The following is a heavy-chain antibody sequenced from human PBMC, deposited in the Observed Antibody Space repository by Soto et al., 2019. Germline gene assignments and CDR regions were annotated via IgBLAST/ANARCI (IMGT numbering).Heavy chain of an antibody. CDR3: ARFHYGSGSFYNWFDP. Sequence: PSETLSLTCTVSGGSISSYHWSWIRQPPGKGLEWIGYIYYSGSTNYNPSLKSRVTISVDTSKNQFSLKLSSVTAADTAVYYCARFHYGSGSFYNWFDPWGQGTLVTVSS. CDR2: IYYSGST. J-gene: IGHJ5*02. CDR1: GGSISSYH. V-gene: IGHV4-59*01. D-gene: IGHD3-10*01.